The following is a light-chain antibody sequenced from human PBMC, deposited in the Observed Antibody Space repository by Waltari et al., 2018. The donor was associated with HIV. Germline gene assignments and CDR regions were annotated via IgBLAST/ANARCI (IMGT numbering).Light chain of an antibody. Sequence: QSVLTQPPSASGTPGQRVTISCSGSSSNIGSNYVYWYQQLPGTAPKLLIYRNKQRPSGVPYRSAGSKSGTSSSLAISGCRSEDETNYYCAAWDDSLSGLVFGGGTKLTVL. CDR1: SSNIGSNY. V-gene: IGLV1-47*01. CDR2: RNK. J-gene: IGLJ3*02. CDR3: AAWDDSLSGLV.